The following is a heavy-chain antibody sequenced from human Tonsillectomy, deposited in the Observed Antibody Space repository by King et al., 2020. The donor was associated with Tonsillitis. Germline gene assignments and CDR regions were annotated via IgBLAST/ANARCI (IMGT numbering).Heavy chain of an antibody. CDR3: AKGFDGSKFDF. D-gene: IGHD4-23*01. CDR2: INNSDGGT. CDR1: GFTFSSYD. J-gene: IGHJ4*02. V-gene: IGHV3-23*04. Sequence: VQLVQSGGGFVQPGGSLRLSCAASGFTFSSYDMSWVRQAPGKGLEWVSTINNSDGGTDYADSVKGRFTISRNNPKNTLYLQMNSLRAEDTAVYYCAKGFDGSKFDFWGQGTLVTVSA.